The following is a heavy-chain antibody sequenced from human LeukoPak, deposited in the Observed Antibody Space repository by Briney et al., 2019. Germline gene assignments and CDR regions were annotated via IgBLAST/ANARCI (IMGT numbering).Heavy chain of an antibody. V-gene: IGHV3-9*01. CDR2: ISWNSGSI. J-gene: IGHJ4*02. CDR1: GFTFDDYA. D-gene: IGHD2-15*01. Sequence: GRSLRLSCAASGFTFDDYAMHWVRQAPGKGLEWVSGISWNSGSIGYADSVKGRFTISRDNAKNSLYLQMNSLRAEDTALYYCAKGVYCSGGSCYAFDYWGQGTLVTVSS. CDR3: AKGVYCSGGSCYAFDY.